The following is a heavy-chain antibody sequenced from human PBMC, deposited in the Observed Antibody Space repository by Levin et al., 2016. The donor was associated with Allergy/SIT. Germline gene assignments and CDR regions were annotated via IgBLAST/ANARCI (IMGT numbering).Heavy chain of an antibody. J-gene: IGHJ4*02. CDR3: ATSQGLGSPPLDH. V-gene: IGHV3-74*01. CDR2: INTDGSDT. Sequence: GESLKISCAASGFIFSTYWMHWVRQTPGKGLVWVSRINTDGSDTNYADSVKGRFTFSRHNSKNTVYLQMSSLRPEDTAVYYCATSQGLGSPPLDHWGQGTLVTVSS. CDR1: GFIFSTYW. D-gene: IGHD3-10*01.